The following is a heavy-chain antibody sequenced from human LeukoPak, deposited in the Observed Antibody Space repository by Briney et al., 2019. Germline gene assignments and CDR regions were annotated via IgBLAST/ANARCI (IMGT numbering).Heavy chain of an antibody. D-gene: IGHD5-24*01. CDR3: ARSDMATSTYPEY. CDR1: GFTFSSHS. V-gene: IGHV3-48*04. J-gene: IGHJ4*02. Sequence: GGSLRLSCAASGFTFSSHSMNWVRQAPGKGLEWISYITSSSTTMYYADSVKGRFTISRDNAKNSLYLQMNSLRAEDTAVYYWARSDMATSTYPEYWGRGNPLTVS. CDR2: ITSSSTTM.